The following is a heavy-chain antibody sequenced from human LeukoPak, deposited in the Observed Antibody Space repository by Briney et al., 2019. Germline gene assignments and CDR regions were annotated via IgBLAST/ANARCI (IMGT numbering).Heavy chain of an antibody. CDR2: IYTSGST. D-gene: IGHD3-22*01. CDR1: GGSISSYY. J-gene: IGHJ6*03. Sequence: SETLSLTCTVSGGSISSYYWSWIRQPAGKGLEWIGRIYTSGSTNYNPSLKSRVTMSVDTSKNQFSLKLSSVTAADTAVYYCARGLVVVPHYYYYYVDVWGKGTTVTVSS. CDR3: ARGLVVVPHYYYYYVDV. V-gene: IGHV4-4*07.